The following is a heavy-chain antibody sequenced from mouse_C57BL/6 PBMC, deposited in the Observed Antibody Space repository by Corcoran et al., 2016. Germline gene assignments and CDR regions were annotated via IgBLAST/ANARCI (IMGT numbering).Heavy chain of an antibody. J-gene: IGHJ2*01. CDR2: ISYDGSN. D-gene: IGHD1-1*01. V-gene: IGHV3-6*01. Sequence: DVQLQESGPGLVKPSQSLSLTCSVAGYSITSGYYWNWIRQFPGNKLEWMGYISYDGSNNYNPSLKNRISITRDTSKNQFFLKLNSVTTEDTATYYCARDPLTTVVGYFDYWGQGTTLTVSS. CDR1: GYSITSGYY. CDR3: ARDPLTTVVGYFDY.